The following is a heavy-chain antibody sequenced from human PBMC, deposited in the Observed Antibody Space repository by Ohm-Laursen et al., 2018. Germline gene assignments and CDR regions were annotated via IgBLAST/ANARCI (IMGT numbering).Heavy chain of an antibody. CDR3: ASALTVTTRLDAFHI. CDR2: ISGSGGST. V-gene: IGHV3-23*01. J-gene: IGHJ3*02. CDR1: GFTFSSYA. Sequence: SLRLSCTASGFTFSSYAMSWVRQAPGKGLEWVSAISGSGGSTYYADSVKGRFTISRDNSKNTLYLQMNSLRADDTAVYYCASALTVTTRLDAFHIWGQRTMVTVSS. D-gene: IGHD4-11*01.